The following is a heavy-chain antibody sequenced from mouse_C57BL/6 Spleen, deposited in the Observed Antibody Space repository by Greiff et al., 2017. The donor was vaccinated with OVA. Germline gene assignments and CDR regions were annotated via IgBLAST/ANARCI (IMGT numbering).Heavy chain of an antibody. CDR1: GYTFTSYW. D-gene: IGHD3-3*01. V-gene: IGHV1-50*01. J-gene: IGHJ4*01. CDR3: ARRGHLYAMDY. CDR2: IDPSDSYT. Sequence: VQLQQPGAELVKPGASVKLSCKASGYTFTSYWMQWVKQRPGQGLEWIGEIDPSDSYTNYNQKFKGKATLTVDTSSSTAYMQLSSLTSEDSAVYYCARRGHLYAMDYWGQGTSVTVSS.